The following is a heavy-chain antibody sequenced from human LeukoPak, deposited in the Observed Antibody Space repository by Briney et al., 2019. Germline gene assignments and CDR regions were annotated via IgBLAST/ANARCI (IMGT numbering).Heavy chain of an antibody. J-gene: IGHJ6*02. Sequence: GGSLRLSCAASGFTVSSNYMGWVRQAPGKGLEWVSVIYSGGSTYYADSVKGRFTISRHNSKNTLYLQMNSLRAEDTAVYYCALLRYFDWSYGMDVWGQGTTVTVSS. CDR2: IYSGGST. CDR1: GFTVSSNY. D-gene: IGHD3-9*01. CDR3: ALLRYFDWSYGMDV. V-gene: IGHV3-53*04.